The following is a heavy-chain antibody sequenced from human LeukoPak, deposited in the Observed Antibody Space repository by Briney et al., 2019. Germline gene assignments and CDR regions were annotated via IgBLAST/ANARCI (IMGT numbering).Heavy chain of an antibody. CDR2: ISSSSSTI. CDR3: ARTNEVGRSYYYMDV. D-gene: IGHD1-1*01. Sequence: GGSLRLSCAASGFTFSSYSMNWVRQAPGKGLEWVSYISSSSSTIYYADSVKGRFTISRDNAKNSLYLQMNSLRAEDTAVYYCARTNEVGRSYYYMDVWGKGTTVTVSS. CDR1: GFTFSSYS. V-gene: IGHV3-48*04. J-gene: IGHJ6*03.